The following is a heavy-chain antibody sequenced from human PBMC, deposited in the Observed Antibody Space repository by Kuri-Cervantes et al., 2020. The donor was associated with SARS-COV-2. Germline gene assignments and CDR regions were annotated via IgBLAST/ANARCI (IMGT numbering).Heavy chain of an antibody. D-gene: IGHD2-21*02. Sequence: GESLKISCAASGFTFDDYAMHWVRQAPGKGLEWVSLISGDGDSTYYADSVKGRFTISRDNSKNSLYLQMNSLRVEDTALYYCAKDRGDFWYYYMDVWGKGTTVTVSS. CDR3: AKDRGDFWYYYMDV. CDR2: ISGDGDST. V-gene: IGHV3-43D*03. CDR1: GFTFDDYA. J-gene: IGHJ6*03.